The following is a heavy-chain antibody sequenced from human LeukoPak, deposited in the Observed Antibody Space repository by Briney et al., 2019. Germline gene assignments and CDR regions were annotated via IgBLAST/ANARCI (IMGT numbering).Heavy chain of an antibody. CDR2: NSGST. CDR3: ARARTYDFWSGYHYYFDY. Sequence: PSETLSLTCAVYGGSFSGYYWSWIRQHPGKGLEWIGYNSGSTYYNPSLKSRATISVDTSKNQFSLKLSSVTAADTAVYYCARARTYDFWSGYHYYFDYWGQGTLVTVSS. V-gene: IGHV4-34*09. J-gene: IGHJ4*02. CDR1: GGSFSGYY. D-gene: IGHD3-3*01.